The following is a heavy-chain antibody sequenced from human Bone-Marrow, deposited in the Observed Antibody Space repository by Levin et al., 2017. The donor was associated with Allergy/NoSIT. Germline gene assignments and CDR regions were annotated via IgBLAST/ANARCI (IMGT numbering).Heavy chain of an antibody. Sequence: PGGSLRLSCATSGFTFVNYAMTWVRRASGKGLEFVSAIDSSGATTFYADSVKGRFTISRDNFQSTVSLQMHSLRAEDTAIYYCAKGGYLGSWGQGTLVAVSS. CDR1: GFTFVNYA. V-gene: IGHV3-23*05. CDR3: AKGGYLGS. CDR2: IDSSGATT. J-gene: IGHJ4*02. D-gene: IGHD3-22*01.